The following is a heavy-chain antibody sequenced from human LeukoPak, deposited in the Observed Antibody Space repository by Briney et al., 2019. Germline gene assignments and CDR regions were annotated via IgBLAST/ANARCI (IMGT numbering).Heavy chain of an antibody. Sequence: ASVKVSCKASGYTFTGYYMHWVRQAPGQGLEWMGSINPNSGGTNYAQKFQGRVTMTRDTSITTAYMELSSLRSDDTAVYYCARVCIPTPSGGSCYSHLRNYYYYYMDVWGKGTTVTVSS. J-gene: IGHJ6*03. CDR2: INPNSGGT. V-gene: IGHV1-2*02. D-gene: IGHD2-15*01. CDR3: ARVCIPTPSGGSCYSHLRNYYYYYMDV. CDR1: GYTFTGYY.